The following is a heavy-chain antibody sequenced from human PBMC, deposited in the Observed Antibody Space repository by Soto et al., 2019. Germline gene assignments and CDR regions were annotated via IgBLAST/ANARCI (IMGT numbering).Heavy chain of an antibody. D-gene: IGHD3-16*01. CDR1: GASISSYH. Sequence: QGQRQESGPGLGKPSETLSLTCMVSGASISSYHWSWIRQTPGKGLEWIGYIYYSGSANYNPSLKSRVTFSVDTSKNQVSLKLSSVTAADTGVYYCAAAVPAEYVFPYYYMDVWGKGTTVTVSS. V-gene: IGHV4-59*01. CDR3: AAAVPAEYVFPYYYMDV. CDR2: IYYSGSA. J-gene: IGHJ6*03.